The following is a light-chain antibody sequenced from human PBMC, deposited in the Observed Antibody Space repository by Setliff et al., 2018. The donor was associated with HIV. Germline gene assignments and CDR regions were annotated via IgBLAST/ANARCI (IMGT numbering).Light chain of an antibody. CDR1: SSDVGAYNS. Sequence: QSVLTQPASVSGSPGQSITISCTGTSSDVGAYNSVSWYQQHPGKAPKLTIYDVSDRPSGVSNRFSGSKSGNTASLTISGLQAEDEADYYCTSYTSSSTDVFGTGTKVTVL. CDR2: DVS. J-gene: IGLJ1*01. CDR3: TSYTSSSTDV. V-gene: IGLV2-14*03.